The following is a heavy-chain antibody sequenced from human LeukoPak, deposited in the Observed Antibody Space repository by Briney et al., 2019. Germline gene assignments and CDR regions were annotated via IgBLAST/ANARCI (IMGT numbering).Heavy chain of an antibody. D-gene: IGHD3-9*01. CDR1: GYTFTSYD. V-gene: IGHV1-8*01. J-gene: IGHJ6*02. CDR3: ARSIHFDWEDV. CDR2: MNPNSGNT. Sequence: ASVKVSCKASGYTFTSYDINWVRQATAQGLEGMGWMNPNSGNTGYAQKFQGRVTMTRNTSISTAYMELSSLRSEDTAAYYCARSIHFDWEDVWGQGTRVTVSS.